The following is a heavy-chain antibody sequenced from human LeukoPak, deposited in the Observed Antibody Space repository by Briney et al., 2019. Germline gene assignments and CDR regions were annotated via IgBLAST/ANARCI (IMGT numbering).Heavy chain of an antibody. Sequence: PSETLSLTCTVSGGSITASYWGWIRQPPGKGLEWIGYIHYSGSSNYNPSLKSRVTISLHTSENQFSLELTSVTAADTAVYFCASSSGDIWGQGTMVTVSS. D-gene: IGHD3-22*01. V-gene: IGHV4-59*01. CDR1: GGSITASY. CDR2: IHYSGSS. J-gene: IGHJ3*02. CDR3: ASSSGDI.